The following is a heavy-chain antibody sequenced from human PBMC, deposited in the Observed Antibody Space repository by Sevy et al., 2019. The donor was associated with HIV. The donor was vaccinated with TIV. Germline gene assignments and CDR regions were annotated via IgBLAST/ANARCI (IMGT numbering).Heavy chain of an antibody. CDR1: GFTFSSYG. CDR2: ISYDGSNK. CDR3: AKDRYDRNDCWSGYYGPPVYYGMDV. J-gene: IGHJ6*02. Sequence: GGSLRLSCAASGFTFSSYGMHWVRQAPGKGLEWVAVISYDGSNKYYADSVKGRFTISRDNSKNTLYLQMNSLRAEDTAVYYCAKDRYDRNDCWSGYYGPPVYYGMDVWGQGTTVTVSS. D-gene: IGHD3-3*01. V-gene: IGHV3-30*18.